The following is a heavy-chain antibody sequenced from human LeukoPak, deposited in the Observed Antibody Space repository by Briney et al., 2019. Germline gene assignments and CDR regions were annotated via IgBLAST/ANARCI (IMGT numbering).Heavy chain of an antibody. Sequence: GGSLRLSCAASGFTFSSYAITWVRQAPGQGLDWVSAGSSNGAKTYYADSVKSRFTISRDNYKNMVFLQMNSLRAEDTAVYYCGKEERRVITPGLDYWGQGTLVTVSS. CDR1: GFTFSSYA. J-gene: IGHJ4*02. V-gene: IGHV3-23*01. CDR3: GKEERRVITPGLDY. CDR2: GSSNGAKT. D-gene: IGHD4-23*01.